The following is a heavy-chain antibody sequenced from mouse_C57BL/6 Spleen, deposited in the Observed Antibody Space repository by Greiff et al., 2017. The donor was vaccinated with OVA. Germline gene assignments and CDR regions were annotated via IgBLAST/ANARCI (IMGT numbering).Heavy chain of an antibody. CDR1: GYTFTSYW. Sequence: VQLQQSGAELVRPGASVKLSCKASGYTFTSYWMHWVKQRPGQGLEWIGMIHPNSGSTNYNEKFKSKATLTVDKSSSTAYMQLSSLTSEDSAVYYCARPVVATPYWYFDVWGTGTTVTVSS. D-gene: IGHD1-1*01. CDR2: IHPNSGST. J-gene: IGHJ1*03. V-gene: IGHV1-64*01. CDR3: ARPVVATPYWYFDV.